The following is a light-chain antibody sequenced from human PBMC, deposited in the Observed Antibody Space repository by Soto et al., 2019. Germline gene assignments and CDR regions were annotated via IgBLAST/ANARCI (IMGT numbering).Light chain of an antibody. J-gene: IGKJ4*01. V-gene: IGKV1-9*01. CDR1: QALSNY. CDR2: SAS. CDR3: HQLSGYPLT. Sequence: VAVSLQANQALSNYLAWYQQKPGKAPDLLIYSASTLQSGVPSRFSGSGSETEFSLIIRALAAEAFPIYRCHQLSGYPLTFGGGTKVDIK.